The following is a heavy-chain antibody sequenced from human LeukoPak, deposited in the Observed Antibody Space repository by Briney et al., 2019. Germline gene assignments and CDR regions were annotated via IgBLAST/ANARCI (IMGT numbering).Heavy chain of an antibody. Sequence: GSLRLSCAASGFTMSSYWMSWVRQAPGKGLEWVSVIYSGGSTYYADSVKGRFTISRDNSKNTLYLQMNSLRAEDTAVYYCARVTQDSIAADYWGQGTLVTVSS. CDR3: ARVTQDSIAADY. CDR2: IYSGGST. D-gene: IGHD6-6*01. CDR1: GFTMSSYW. V-gene: IGHV3-53*01. J-gene: IGHJ4*02.